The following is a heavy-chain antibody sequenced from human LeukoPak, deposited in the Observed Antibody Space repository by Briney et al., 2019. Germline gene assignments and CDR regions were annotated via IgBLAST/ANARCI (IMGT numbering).Heavy chain of an antibody. D-gene: IGHD2-2*01. Sequence: GGSLRLSCAASGFTFSSYSMNWVRQAPGKGLEWVSSISSSSSYIYYADSVKGRFTISGDNAKNSLYLQMNSLRAEDTAVYYCARAGMDCSSTSCYRLDLDPWGQGTLVTVSS. V-gene: IGHV3-21*01. CDR2: ISSSSSYI. J-gene: IGHJ5*02. CDR3: ARAGMDCSSTSCYRLDLDP. CDR1: GFTFSSYS.